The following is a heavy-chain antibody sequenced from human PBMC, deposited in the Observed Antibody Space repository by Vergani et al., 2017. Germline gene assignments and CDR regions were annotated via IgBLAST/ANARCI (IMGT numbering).Heavy chain of an antibody. Sequence: QLQLQESGPGLVKPSEPLSLTCTVSGGSISSSSYYWGCIRPHQGKGLEWIGSIYYSGSNYYNPSLKSRVTISVDTSKNQFSLKLSSVTAADTAVYCCSRPGPCSSTSCYNWFDPWGQGTLVTVSS. CDR2: IYYSGSN. CDR1: GGSISSSSYY. CDR3: SRPGPCSSTSCYNWFDP. J-gene: IGHJ5*02. D-gene: IGHD2-2*01. V-gene: IGHV4-39*01.